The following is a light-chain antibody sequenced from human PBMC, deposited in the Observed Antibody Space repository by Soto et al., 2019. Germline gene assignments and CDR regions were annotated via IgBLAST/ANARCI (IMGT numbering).Light chain of an antibody. CDR1: QSVSSSY. V-gene: IGKV3-20*01. CDR3: QQYGSSSYT. Sequence: EIVLTQSPGTLSLSPGDRATLSCRASQSVSSSYLAWYQQKPGQAPRLLIYDASSRATGIPDRFSGSGSGTDFTLTISRLEPEDFAVYYCQQYGSSSYTFGQGTKLEIK. J-gene: IGKJ2*01. CDR2: DAS.